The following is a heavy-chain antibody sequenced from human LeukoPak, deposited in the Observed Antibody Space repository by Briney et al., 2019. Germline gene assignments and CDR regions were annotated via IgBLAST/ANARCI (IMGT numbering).Heavy chain of an antibody. J-gene: IGHJ4*02. CDR2: MSYDGSNK. V-gene: IGHV3-30-3*01. CDR3: ARSPEDGAGGYFDY. CDR1: GFTFSSYA. Sequence: GGSLRLSCAASGFTFSSYAMHWVRQAPGKGLEWVAVMSYDGSNKYYADSVKGRFTISRDNSKNTLYLQMNSLRAEDTAVYYCARSPEDGAGGYFDYWGQGTLVTVSS. D-gene: IGHD1-14*01.